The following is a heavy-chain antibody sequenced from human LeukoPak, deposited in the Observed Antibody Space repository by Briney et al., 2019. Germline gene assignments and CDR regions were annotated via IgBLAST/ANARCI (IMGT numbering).Heavy chain of an antibody. CDR1: GHTFTSYD. J-gene: IGHJ4*02. CDR2: ISAYNGNT. D-gene: IGHD5-12*01. Sequence: ASVKVSCKASGHTFTSYDISWVRQAPGQGLEWMGWISAYNGNTNYAQKLQGRVTMTTDTSTRTVYMELRSLRSDDTAVYYCARDGYSGYDWVYWGQGTLVTVSS. V-gene: IGHV1-18*04. CDR3: ARDGYSGYDWVY.